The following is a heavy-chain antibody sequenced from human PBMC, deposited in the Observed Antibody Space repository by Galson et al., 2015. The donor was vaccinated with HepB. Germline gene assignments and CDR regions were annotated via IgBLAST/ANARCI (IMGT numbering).Heavy chain of an antibody. CDR3: ARVELLWFGEPPYYGMDV. J-gene: IGHJ6*02. D-gene: IGHD3-10*01. Sequence: CAISGDSVSSNSAAWNWIRQSPSRGLEWLGRTYYRSKWYNDYAVSVKSRITINPDTSKNQFSLQLNSVTPEDTAVYYCARVELLWFGEPPYYGMDVWGQGTTVTVSS. CDR2: TYYRSKWYN. CDR1: GDSVSSNSAA. V-gene: IGHV6-1*01.